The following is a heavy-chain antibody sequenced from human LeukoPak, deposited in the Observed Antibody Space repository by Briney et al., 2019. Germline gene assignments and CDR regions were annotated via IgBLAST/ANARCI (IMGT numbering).Heavy chain of an antibody. D-gene: IGHD2-15*01. Sequence: SVKVSCKASGGTFSSHAISWVRQAPVQGLEWMGGIIPIFGTANYAQKFQGRVTITADESTSTAYMELSSLRSEDTAVYYCASSSPRYCSGGSCYSGWFDPWGQGTLVTVSS. CDR2: IIPIFGTA. V-gene: IGHV1-69*13. J-gene: IGHJ5*02. CDR3: ASSSPRYCSGGSCYSGWFDP. CDR1: GGTFSSHA.